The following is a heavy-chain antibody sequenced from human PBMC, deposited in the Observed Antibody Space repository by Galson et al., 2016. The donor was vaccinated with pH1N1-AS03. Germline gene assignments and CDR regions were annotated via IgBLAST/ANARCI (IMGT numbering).Heavy chain of an antibody. V-gene: IGHV3-74*01. Sequence: SLRLSCAASGFTISNFGMLWVRQAPGKGLEWVSRISNDGRNVRYADYVKGRFAVSRDNAKNTVFLQVNSLRADDTAVYFCARRNPNPNFAIWYQHDYGMDVWGQGTTVTVSS. CDR1: GFTISNFG. D-gene: IGHD2-2*01. CDR3: ARRNPNPNFAIWYQHDYGMDV. J-gene: IGHJ6*02. CDR2: ISNDGRNV.